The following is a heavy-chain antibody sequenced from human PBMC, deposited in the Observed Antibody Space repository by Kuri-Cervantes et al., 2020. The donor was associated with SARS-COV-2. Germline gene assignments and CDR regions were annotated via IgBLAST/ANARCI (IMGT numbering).Heavy chain of an antibody. CDR3: TRDDFWSGYYTS. D-gene: IGHD3-3*01. Sequence: GESLKISCAVSGFTFSNYAMTWVRQAPGKGLEWVGFIRSKAYGGTTEYAASVKGRFTISSDDSKSTAYLQMNSLKREDTAVYYCTRDDFWSGYYTSWGQGTLVTVSS. CDR1: GFTFSNYA. V-gene: IGHV3-49*04. CDR2: IRSKAYGGTT. J-gene: IGHJ5*02.